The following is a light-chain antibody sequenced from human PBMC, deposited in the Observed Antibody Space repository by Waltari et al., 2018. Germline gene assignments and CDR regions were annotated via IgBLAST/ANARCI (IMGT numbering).Light chain of an antibody. CDR2: WAS. CDR1: QSVLYSSNNTNY. V-gene: IGKV4-1*01. CDR3: QQYYTTPRT. J-gene: IGKJ1*01. Sequence: DIVMTQSPDSLAVSLGERATINCKSSQSVLYSSNNTNYSAWYRQKPGQPPKLLFYWASTRASGVPDRFSGSGSGTDFTLTIRSLQAEDVAVYYCQQYYTTPRTFGQGTTVEIK.